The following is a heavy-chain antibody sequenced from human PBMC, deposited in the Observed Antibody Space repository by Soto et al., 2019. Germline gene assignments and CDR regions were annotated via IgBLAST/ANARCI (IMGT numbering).Heavy chain of an antibody. J-gene: IGHJ4*02. D-gene: IGHD6-19*01. V-gene: IGHV3-30*18. CDR2: VSHDGRNT. CDR1: GFTFSDYA. CDR3: AKGGRQWLVTSDFNY. Sequence: VQLVESGGGVVQPGRSLRLSCAASGFTFSDYAMHWVRQAPGKGLVWVAVVSHDGRNTHCADSVKGRFTISRDSSKNTVSLEMTSLRAEDTAVYYCAKGGRQWLVTSDFNYWGQGALVTVSS.